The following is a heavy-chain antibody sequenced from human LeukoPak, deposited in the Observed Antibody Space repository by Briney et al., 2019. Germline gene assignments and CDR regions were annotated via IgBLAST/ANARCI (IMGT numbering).Heavy chain of an antibody. V-gene: IGHV1-18*01. CDR3: ARDPRYNPLTSFQKTTPDHWFDP. J-gene: IGHJ5*02. D-gene: IGHD4-11*01. Sequence: ASVKVSCKASGYTFTSYGISWVRQASGQGLEWMGWISAYNGNTNYAQKLQGRVTMTTDTSTSTAYMELRSLRSDDTAVYYCARDPRYNPLTSFQKTTPDHWFDPWGQGTLVTVSS. CDR1: GYTFTSYG. CDR2: ISAYNGNT.